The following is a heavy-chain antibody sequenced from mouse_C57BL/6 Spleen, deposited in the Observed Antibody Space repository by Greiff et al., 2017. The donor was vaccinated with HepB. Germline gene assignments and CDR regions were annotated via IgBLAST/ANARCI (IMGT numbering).Heavy chain of an antibody. V-gene: IGHV1-72*01. CDR3: AAASSGYVGYAMDY. J-gene: IGHJ4*01. CDR2: IDPNSGGT. CDR1: GYTFTSYW. Sequence: VQLQQSGAELVKPGASVKLSCKASGYTFTSYWMHWVKQRPGRGLEWIGRIDPNSGGTKYNEKFKSKATLTVDKPSSTAYMQLSSLTSEDSAVYYWAAASSGYVGYAMDYWGQGASVTVSS. D-gene: IGHD3-2*02.